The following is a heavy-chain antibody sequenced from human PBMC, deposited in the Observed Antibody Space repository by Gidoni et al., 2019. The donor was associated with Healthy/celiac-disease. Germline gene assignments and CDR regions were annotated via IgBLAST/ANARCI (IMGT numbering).Heavy chain of an antibody. CDR1: GFSLSTSGVG. Sequence: QITFQESGPTLVQPPQTLPLTCTFSGFSLSTSGVGVGWIRQPPGKALEWLALIYWNDDKRYSPSLKSRRTITKDTSKNQVVLTMTNMDPVDTATYYCAHSYQLLIFDYWGQGTLVTVSS. V-gene: IGHV2-5*01. D-gene: IGHD2-2*01. CDR2: IYWNDDK. J-gene: IGHJ4*02. CDR3: AHSYQLLIFDY.